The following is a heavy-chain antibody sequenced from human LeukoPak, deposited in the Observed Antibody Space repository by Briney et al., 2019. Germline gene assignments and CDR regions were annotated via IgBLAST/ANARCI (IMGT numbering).Heavy chain of an antibody. D-gene: IGHD6-13*01. Sequence: GGSLRLSCAASGFTVSSNYMSRVRQAPGKGLEWVSVIYSGGSTYYADPVKGRFPISRDNSKNTLYLQMNSLRAEDSAVYYCARQSYLSIAAEIYYYYYYMDVWGKGTTVTVSS. CDR1: GFTVSSNY. V-gene: IGHV3-53*01. CDR3: ARQSYLSIAAEIYYYYYYMDV. J-gene: IGHJ6*03. CDR2: IYSGGST.